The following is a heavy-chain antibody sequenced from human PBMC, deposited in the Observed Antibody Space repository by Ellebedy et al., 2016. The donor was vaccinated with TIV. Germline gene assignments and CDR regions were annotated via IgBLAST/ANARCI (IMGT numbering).Heavy chain of an antibody. V-gene: IGHV1-24*01. D-gene: IGHD2-15*01. CDR2: FDPEDGET. Sequence: ASVKVSXXVSGYTLTELSMHWVRQAPGKGLEWMGGFDPEDGETIYAQKFQGRVTMTEDTSTDTAYMELSSLRSEDTAVYYCARARSVVDWFNPWGQGTLVTVSS. CDR3: ARARSVVDWFNP. CDR1: GYTLTELS. J-gene: IGHJ5*02.